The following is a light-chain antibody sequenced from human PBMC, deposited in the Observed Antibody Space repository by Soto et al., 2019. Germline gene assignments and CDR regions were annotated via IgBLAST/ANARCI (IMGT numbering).Light chain of an antibody. CDR3: QQYHTSPVT. CDR2: GAS. Sequence: EIVLTQSPGTLSLSPGERATLSCRASQSVSSSYLAWYQQKPGQAPRLLIYGASSRATGIPDRFSGSGSGTDFTLTISRLEPEDFALYFCQQYHTSPVTFGQGTKVDIK. CDR1: QSVSSSY. J-gene: IGKJ1*01. V-gene: IGKV3-20*01.